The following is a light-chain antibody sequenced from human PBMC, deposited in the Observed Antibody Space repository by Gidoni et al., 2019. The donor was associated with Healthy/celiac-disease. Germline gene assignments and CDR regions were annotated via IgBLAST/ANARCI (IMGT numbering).Light chain of an antibody. CDR2: DAS. J-gene: IGKJ1*01. CDR1: QSMSSW. CDR3: QQYNSYSRT. Sequence: GDRVTITCRASQSMSSWLAWYQQNPGKAPKLLIYDASSLESGVPSRCSGSGSGTEFTLTISSLQPDDFATYYCQQYNSYSRTFGQGTKVEIK. V-gene: IGKV1-5*01.